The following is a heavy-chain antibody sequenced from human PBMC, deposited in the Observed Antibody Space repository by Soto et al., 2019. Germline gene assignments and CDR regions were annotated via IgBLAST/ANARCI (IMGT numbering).Heavy chain of an antibody. V-gene: IGHV3-64*01. CDR2: ISSNGGTT. CDR1: GFTFSSYD. J-gene: IGHJ4*02. CDR3: VRRVSGNYDY. D-gene: IGHD1-7*01. Sequence: EVQLAESGGGMVQPGGSLRLSCVASGFTFSSYDMHWVRQAPGKGLAYVSSISSNGGTTDYGNSVKGRFTISRDNSKNTLYLQMGSLRAEDIAVYYCVRRVSGNYDYWGQGTLVTVSS.